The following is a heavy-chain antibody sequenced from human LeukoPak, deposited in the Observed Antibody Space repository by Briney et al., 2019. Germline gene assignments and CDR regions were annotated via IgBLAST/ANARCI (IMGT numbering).Heavy chain of an antibody. CDR3: ARAPPIPGRGYSYGYIRSTSSYFDY. D-gene: IGHD5-18*01. CDR1: VGSTRSGGYS. V-gene: IGHV4-30-2*01. CDR2: IYHSGST. Sequence: PSETLSLTCAVSVGSTRSGGYSWGWIRQPPGKGLEWIGYIYHSGSTNYNPSLKSRVTISVDTSKNQFSLKLSSVTAADTAVYYCARAPPIPGRGYSYGYIRSTSSYFDYWGQGTLVTVSS. J-gene: IGHJ4*02.